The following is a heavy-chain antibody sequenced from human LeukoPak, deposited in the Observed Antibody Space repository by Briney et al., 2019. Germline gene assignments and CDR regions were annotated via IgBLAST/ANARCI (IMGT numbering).Heavy chain of an antibody. CDR3: ASGAAVAHPGYSQYFQH. J-gene: IGHJ1*01. D-gene: IGHD6-19*01. CDR1: GGSISSSSYY. CDR2: IYYSGST. Sequence: SETLSLTCTVSGGSISSSSYYWGWIRQPPGKGLEWIGSIYYSGSTYYNPSLKSRVTISVDTSKNQFSLKLSSVTAADTAVYYCASGAAVAHPGYSQYFQHWGQGTLVTVSS. V-gene: IGHV4-39*07.